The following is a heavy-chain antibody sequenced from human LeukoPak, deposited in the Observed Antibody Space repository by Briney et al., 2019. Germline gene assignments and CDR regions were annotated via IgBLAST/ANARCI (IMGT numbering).Heavy chain of an antibody. CDR3: VRDPSYGSSWYYYMDV. V-gene: IGHV3-23*01. CDR2: IPGSGGAWVSSITGTASRP. D-gene: IGHD6-13*01. CDR1: GFTFSYYA. Sequence: GGSLRLSCAASGFTFSYYAMSWVRQAPGKGLEWVSTIPGSGGAWVSSITGTASRPFYADSVKGRFTISRDNSKNTLYLQMNSLRAEDTAVYYCVRDPSYGSSWYYYMDVWGKGTTVTVSS. J-gene: IGHJ6*03.